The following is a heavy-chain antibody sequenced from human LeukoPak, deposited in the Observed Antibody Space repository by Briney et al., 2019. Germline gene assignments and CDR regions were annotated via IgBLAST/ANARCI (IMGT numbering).Heavy chain of an antibody. Sequence: GGSLRLSCAASGFTFSSYAMSWVRQAPGKGLEWVSAISGSGGSTYYADSVKGRFTISRDNSKNTLYLQMNSLIAEDTAVYYCAKDRSSSWYPYYFDYWGQGTLVTVSS. V-gene: IGHV3-23*01. J-gene: IGHJ4*02. D-gene: IGHD6-13*01. CDR2: ISGSGGST. CDR3: AKDRSSSWYPYYFDY. CDR1: GFTFSSYA.